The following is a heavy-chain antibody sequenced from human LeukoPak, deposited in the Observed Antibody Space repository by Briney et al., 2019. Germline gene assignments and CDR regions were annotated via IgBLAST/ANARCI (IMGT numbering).Heavy chain of an antibody. V-gene: IGHV3-11*06. Sequence: GGSLRLSCAAPGFTFSDYYMSWIRQAPGEGLEWVSYISSSSSYTNYADSVKGRFTISRDNSKNTLYLQMNSLRAEDTAVYYCARDRNVDYFDYWGQGTLVTVAS. D-gene: IGHD1-1*01. CDR2: ISSSSSYT. CDR1: GFTFSDYY. J-gene: IGHJ4*02. CDR3: ARDRNVDYFDY.